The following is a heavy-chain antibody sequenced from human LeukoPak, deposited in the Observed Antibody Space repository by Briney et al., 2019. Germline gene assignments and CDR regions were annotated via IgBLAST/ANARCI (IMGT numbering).Heavy chain of an antibody. CDR2: IYYSGST. V-gene: IGHV4-59*01. J-gene: IGHJ3*02. D-gene: IGHD4-17*01. CDR1: GGSISSYY. Sequence: SETLSLTCTVSGGSISSYYWSWIRQPPGKGLEWIGYIYYSGSTNYNPSLKSRVTISVDTSKNQLSLKLSSVTAADTAVYYCARPDYGDYYDAFDIWGQGTMVTVSS. CDR3: ARPDYGDYYDAFDI.